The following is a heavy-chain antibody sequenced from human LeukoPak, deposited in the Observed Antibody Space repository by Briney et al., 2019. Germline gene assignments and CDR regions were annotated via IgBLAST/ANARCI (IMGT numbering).Heavy chain of an antibody. D-gene: IGHD3-10*01. CDR2: FDPEDGET. CDR1: GYTLTELS. Sequence: ASVKVSCKVSGYTLTELSMHWVRQAPGKGLEWMGGFDPEDGETIYAQKFQGRVTMTEDTSTDTAYMELSSLRSEDTAVYYCATRVQVPIWFGEFSYYFDYWGQGTLVTVSS. CDR3: ATRVQVPIWFGEFSYYFDY. J-gene: IGHJ4*02. V-gene: IGHV1-24*01.